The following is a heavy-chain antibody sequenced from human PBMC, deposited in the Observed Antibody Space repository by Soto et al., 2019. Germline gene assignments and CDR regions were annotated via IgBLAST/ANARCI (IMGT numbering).Heavy chain of an antibody. CDR1: GGSISSYY. CDR3: ARDRGGMDV. D-gene: IGHD1-26*01. Sequence: SETLSLTCTVSGGSISSYYWSWIRQPPGKGLEWIAYIYYSGSTNYNPSLKSRVTISVDTSKNQFSLKLSSVTAADTAVYYCARDRGGMDVWGQGTTVTVSS. V-gene: IGHV4-59*01. J-gene: IGHJ6*02. CDR2: IYYSGST.